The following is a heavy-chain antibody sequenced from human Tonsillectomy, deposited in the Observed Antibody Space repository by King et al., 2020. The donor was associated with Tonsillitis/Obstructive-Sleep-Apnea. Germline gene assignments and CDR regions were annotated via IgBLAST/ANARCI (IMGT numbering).Heavy chain of an antibody. CDR1: GGTFSSYA. Sequence: QLVQSGAEVKKPGSSVKVSCKASGGTFSSYAISWVRQAPGQGLEWMGGIIPIFGTANYAQKFQGRVTITADESTSTAYMELSSLRSEDTAVYYCARAFVPATAIPGYYYYYMDVWGKGTTVTVSS. V-gene: IGHV1-69*12. J-gene: IGHJ6*03. CDR3: ARAFVPATAIPGYYYYYMDV. D-gene: IGHD2-2*02. CDR2: IIPIFGTA.